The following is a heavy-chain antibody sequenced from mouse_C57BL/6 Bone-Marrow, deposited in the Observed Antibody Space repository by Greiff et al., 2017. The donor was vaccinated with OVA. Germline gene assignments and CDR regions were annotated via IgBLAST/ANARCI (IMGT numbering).Heavy chain of an antibody. Sequence: VKLMESGAELMKPGASVKLSCKATGYTFTGYWIEWVKQRPGHGLEWIGEILPGSGSTNYNEKFKGKATFTADTSSNTAYMQLSSLTTEDSAIYYCARERLYYYGSSYVPFAYWGQGTLVTVSA. CDR3: ARERLYYYGSSYVPFAY. CDR2: ILPGSGST. D-gene: IGHD1-1*01. V-gene: IGHV1-9*01. CDR1: GYTFTGYW. J-gene: IGHJ3*01.